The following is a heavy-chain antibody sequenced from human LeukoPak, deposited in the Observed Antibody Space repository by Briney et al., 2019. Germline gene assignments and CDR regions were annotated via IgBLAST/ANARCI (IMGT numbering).Heavy chain of an antibody. CDR2: IYYSGST. V-gene: IGHV4-59*01. CDR1: GGSISSYY. J-gene: IGHJ4*02. CDR3: ARDLLSTAGYFDY. Sequence: SETLSLTRTVSGGSISSYYWSWIRRPPGKGREWSGYIYYSGSTNYNPSLKSRVTISVDTSKNQFSLNLSSVTAADTAAYYCARDLLSTAGYFDYWGQGTLVTVSS. D-gene: IGHD6-19*01.